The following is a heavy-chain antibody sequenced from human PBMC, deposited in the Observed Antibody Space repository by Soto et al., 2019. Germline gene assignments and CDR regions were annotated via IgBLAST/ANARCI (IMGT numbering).Heavy chain of an antibody. CDR2: ISYDGSNK. CDR3: ARDLRAAGSIGSGPLFDY. Sequence: VQLLESGGGLVQPGGSLRLSCAASGFTFSSYAMHWVRQAPGKGLEWVAVISYDGSNKYYADSVKGRFTISRDNSKNTLYLQMNSLRAEDTAVYYCARDLRAAGSIGSGPLFDYWGQGTLVTVSS. V-gene: IGHV3-30-3*01. D-gene: IGHD6-13*01. J-gene: IGHJ4*02. CDR1: GFTFSSYA.